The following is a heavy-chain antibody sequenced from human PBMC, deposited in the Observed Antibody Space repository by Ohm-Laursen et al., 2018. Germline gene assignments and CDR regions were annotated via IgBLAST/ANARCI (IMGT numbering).Heavy chain of an antibody. V-gene: IGHV3-33*08. D-gene: IGHD5-12*01. Sequence: TLSLTCTVSGGSISSSSYYWGWIRQPPGKGLEWMAVIWYDGSNKYYADSVKGRFTISRDNAKNSLYLQMNSLRAEDTAVYYCARDVAHGGYGFGMDVWGQGTTVTVSS. CDR2: IWYDGSNK. CDR1: GGSISSSSYY. CDR3: ARDVAHGGYGFGMDV. J-gene: IGHJ6*02.